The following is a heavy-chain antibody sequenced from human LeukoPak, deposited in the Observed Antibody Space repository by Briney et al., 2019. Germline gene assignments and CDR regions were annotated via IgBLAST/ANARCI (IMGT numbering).Heavy chain of an antibody. J-gene: IGHJ3*02. CDR1: GDSISSGSYL. V-gene: IGHV4-61*02. CDR3: ARDPRGVKAILGAFDI. D-gene: IGHD2-21*01. Sequence: SQTLSLTCTVSGDSISSGSYLWSWIQQPAGKGLEWIGRTYIGGDTNYNPSLKSRVTISLDTSKNQISLRLSSVTAADTAVYYCARDPRGVKAILGAFDIWGQGTTVTVSS. CDR2: TYIGGDT.